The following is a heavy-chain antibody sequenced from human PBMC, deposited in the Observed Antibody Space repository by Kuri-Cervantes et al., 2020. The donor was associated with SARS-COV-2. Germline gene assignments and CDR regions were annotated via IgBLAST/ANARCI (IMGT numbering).Heavy chain of an antibody. V-gene: IGHV4-30-4*08. CDR3: ARGGEVSGYSSSWDYTFQH. J-gene: IGHJ1*01. CDR1: GGSISGGDDY. CDR2: ISNSGTT. Sequence: SETLSLTCTVSGGSISGGDDYWNWIRQPPGKGLEWIGYISNSGTTYYNSSLRGRVTISVDTSKSQFSLNLTSVTAADTAVYYCARGGEVSGYSSSWDYTFQHWGQGTLVTVSS. D-gene: IGHD6-13*01.